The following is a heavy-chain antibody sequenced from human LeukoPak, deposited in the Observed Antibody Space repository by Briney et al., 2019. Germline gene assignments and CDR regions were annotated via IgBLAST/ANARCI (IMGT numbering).Heavy chain of an antibody. CDR2: INPNTGGT. CDR1: GYTFTGDY. D-gene: IGHD3-16*01. J-gene: IGHJ4*02. CDR3: AKDGARWY. Sequence: ASLTVSCTASGYTFTGDYMHWVRQAPGQGLEWMGWINPNTGGTNYAQKFRGRVTMTRDTSISTAYMELSRLRSDDTAVYYCAKDGARWYWGQGTLVAVSS. V-gene: IGHV1-2*02.